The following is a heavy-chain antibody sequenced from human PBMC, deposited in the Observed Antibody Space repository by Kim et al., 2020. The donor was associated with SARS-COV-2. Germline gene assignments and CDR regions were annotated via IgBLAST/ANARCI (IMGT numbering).Heavy chain of an antibody. CDR2: ISWNSGSI. D-gene: IGHD3-10*01. Sequence: GGSLRLSCAASGFTFDDYAMHWVRQAPGKGLEWVSGISWNSGSIGYADSVKGRFTISRDNAKNSLYLQMNSLRAEDTALYYCAKDRIRGSGRYYFDYCG. V-gene: IGHV3-9*01. CDR3: AKDRIRGSGRYYFDY. J-gene: IGHJ4*01. CDR1: GFTFDDYA.